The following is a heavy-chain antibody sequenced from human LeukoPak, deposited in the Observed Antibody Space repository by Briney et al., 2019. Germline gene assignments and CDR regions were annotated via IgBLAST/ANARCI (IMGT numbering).Heavy chain of an antibody. J-gene: IGHJ4*02. D-gene: IGHD3-10*01. Sequence: SGPALVKPTQTLTLTCTFSGFSLSTSAMCVSWIRQPPGKALEWLARIGWGDDKYYSPSLKTRLTISKPTSKTQVVLTMTNMEPVDTATYYCARIRYYYGSETLIDYWGQGTLVTVSS. CDR1: GFSLSTSAMC. V-gene: IGHV2-70*11. CDR3: ARIRYYYGSETLIDY. CDR2: IGWGDDK.